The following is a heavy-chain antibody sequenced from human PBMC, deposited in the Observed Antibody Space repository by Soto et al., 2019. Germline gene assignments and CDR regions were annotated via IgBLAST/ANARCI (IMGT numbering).Heavy chain of an antibody. CDR1: GGTFSSYA. Sequence: QVQLVQSGAEVKKPGSSVKVSCKASGGTFSSYAITWVRQAPGQGLEWMGRIIPISATTNYAQKFQGRVTITADESTSTAYMELSSLRSEDTAVYYCARSQGSSTSIEINYYYYYGMDVWGQGTTVTVSS. CDR2: IIPISATT. V-gene: IGHV1-69*18. D-gene: IGHD2-2*01. J-gene: IGHJ6*02. CDR3: ARSQGSSTSIEINYYYYYGMDV.